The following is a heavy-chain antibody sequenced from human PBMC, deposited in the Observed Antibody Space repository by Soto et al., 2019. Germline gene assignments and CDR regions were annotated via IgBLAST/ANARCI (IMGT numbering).Heavy chain of an antibody. CDR2: IIPILGIA. CDR1: GGTFSSYT. J-gene: IGHJ2*01. D-gene: IGHD6-13*01. CDR3: ARSIAAAGIGGLELLEYFDL. V-gene: IGHV1-69*02. Sequence: SVKVSCKASGGTFSSYTISWVRQAPGQGLEWMGRIIPILGIANYAQKFQGRVTITADKSTSTAHMELSSLRSEDTAVYYCARSIAAAGIGGLELLEYFDLWGRGTLVTVSS.